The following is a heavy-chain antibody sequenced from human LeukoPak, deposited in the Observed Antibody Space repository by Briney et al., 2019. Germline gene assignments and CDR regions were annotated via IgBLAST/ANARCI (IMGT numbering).Heavy chain of an antibody. CDR3: AKEGTTWPYDFDI. CDR1: GFTFSSYG. Sequence: GGSLRLSCAASGFTFSSYGMHWVRQAPGKGLERVAVVSSGGSTKYYADSVKGRFAISRDNSKNTLSLQMNSLRAEDTAVYYCAKEGTTWPYDFDIWGQGTLVTVSS. V-gene: IGHV3-30*18. D-gene: IGHD1-14*01. J-gene: IGHJ3*02. CDR2: VSSGGSTK.